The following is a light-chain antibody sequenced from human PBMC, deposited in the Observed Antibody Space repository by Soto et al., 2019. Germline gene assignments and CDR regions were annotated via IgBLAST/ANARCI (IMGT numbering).Light chain of an antibody. Sequence: EIVMTQSPAPLSVSPGERATLSCRASQSVSSNLAWYQQKPGQAPRLLIYGASTRATGIPARFSGSGSGTECTLTISSLQSEDVAVYYCQQYNNWPITFGQGTRLEIK. CDR2: GAS. V-gene: IGKV3-15*01. CDR3: QQYNNWPIT. J-gene: IGKJ5*01. CDR1: QSVSSN.